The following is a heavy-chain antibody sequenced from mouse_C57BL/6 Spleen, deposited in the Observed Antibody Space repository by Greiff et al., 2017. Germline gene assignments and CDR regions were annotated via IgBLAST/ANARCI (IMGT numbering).Heavy chain of an antibody. J-gene: IGHJ4*01. Sequence: QVQLQQSGPELVKPGASVKISCKASGYAFSSSWMNWVKQRPGKGLEWIGRIYPGDGDTKYNGKFKGKATLTADKSSSTAYMQLSSLTSEDSAVYFCARWGLLDAMDYWGQGTSVTVSS. CDR2: IYPGDGDT. CDR3: ARWGLLDAMDY. D-gene: IGHD2-3*01. V-gene: IGHV1-82*01. CDR1: GYAFSSSW.